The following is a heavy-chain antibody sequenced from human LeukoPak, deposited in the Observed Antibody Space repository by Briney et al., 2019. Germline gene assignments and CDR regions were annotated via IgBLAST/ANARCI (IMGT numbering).Heavy chain of an antibody. CDR3: VRDIGAVAGTDDY. D-gene: IGHD6-19*01. J-gene: IGHJ4*02. CDR1: GFTFSSYW. V-gene: IGHV3-74*01. CDR2: INSDGGST. Sequence: GGSLRLSCAASGFTFSSYWMHWVRQAPGKGLVWVSRINSDGGSTTYADSVKGRFTISRDNAKKALYLQMNSLRVEDTAVYYCVRDIGAVAGTDDYWGQGTLVTVSS.